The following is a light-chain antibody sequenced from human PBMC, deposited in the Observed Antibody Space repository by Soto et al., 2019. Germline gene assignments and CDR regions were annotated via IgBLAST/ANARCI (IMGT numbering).Light chain of an antibody. CDR3: QQYGSSPWT. J-gene: IGKJ1*01. CDR2: NVS. CDR1: QSVSTN. V-gene: IGKV3-20*01. Sequence: IVMTQSPATLSVSLGERATLSCSASQSVSTNLAWYQQKPGQPPRVLMYNVSTRATGIPDRFSGSGSGTDFTLTISRLEPEDFAVYYCQQYGSSPWTFGQGTKVDIK.